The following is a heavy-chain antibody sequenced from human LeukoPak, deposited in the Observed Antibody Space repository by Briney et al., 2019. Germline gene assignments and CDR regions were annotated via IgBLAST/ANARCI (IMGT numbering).Heavy chain of an antibody. CDR3: AKPGYTSGWYGGFEH. CDR1: GFTFGSYA. Sequence: PGGSLRLSCAASGFTFGSYAMTWVRQASGKGLEWVSAISGSGGSTYYADSVKGRFTISRDNSKNTLYLQMNSLRAEDTAVYYCAKPGYTSGWYGGFEHWGQGTLLTVSS. V-gene: IGHV3-23*01. D-gene: IGHD6-19*01. J-gene: IGHJ1*01. CDR2: ISGSGGST.